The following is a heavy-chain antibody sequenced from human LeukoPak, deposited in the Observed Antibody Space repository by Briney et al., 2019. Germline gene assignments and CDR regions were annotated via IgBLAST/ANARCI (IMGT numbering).Heavy chain of an antibody. V-gene: IGHV4-59*12. D-gene: IGHD3-9*01. CDR1: GGSISSYY. CDR3: ARRYFDWFDY. J-gene: IGHJ4*02. CDR2: IYYSGST. Sequence: PSETLSLTCTVSGGSISSYYWSWIRQPPGKGLEWIGYIYYSGSTNYNPSLKSRVTISVDTSKNQFSLKLSSVTAADTAVYYCARRYFDWFDYWGQGTLVTVSS.